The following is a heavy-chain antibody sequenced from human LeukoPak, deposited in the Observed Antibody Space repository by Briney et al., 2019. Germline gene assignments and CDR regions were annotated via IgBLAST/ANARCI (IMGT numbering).Heavy chain of an antibody. J-gene: IGHJ5*02. CDR3: ARGGGYSYGYDLCT. CDR1: GFTFSSYS. Sequence: KSGGSLRLSCAASGFTFSSYSMNWVRQAPGKGLEWVSSISSSSSYIYYADSVKGRFTISRDNAKNSLYLQMNSLRAEDTAVYYCARGGGYSYGYDLCTWGQGTLVTVSS. CDR2: ISSSSSYI. V-gene: IGHV3-21*01. D-gene: IGHD5-18*01.